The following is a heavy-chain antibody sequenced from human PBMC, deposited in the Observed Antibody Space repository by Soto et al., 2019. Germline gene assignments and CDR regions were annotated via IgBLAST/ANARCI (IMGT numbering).Heavy chain of an antibody. D-gene: IGHD1-7*01. CDR1: GGSISSGGYY. CDR2: IYYTGST. CDR3: AKSNTAIWNYVQWMCFDS. Sequence: QVQLQESGPGLVKPSQTLSLTCTVSGGSISSGGYYWSWIRKHPGKGLEWIGYIYYTGSTYYNPSLQSLVTISVDTSKNQLSLKLRSVTAVDTDVYYFAKSNTAIWNYVQWMCFDSWGQGTLVTVSS. V-gene: IGHV4-31*01. J-gene: IGHJ5*01.